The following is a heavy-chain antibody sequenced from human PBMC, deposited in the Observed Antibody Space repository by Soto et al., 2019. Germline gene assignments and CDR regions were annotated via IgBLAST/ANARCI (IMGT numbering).Heavy chain of an antibody. CDR3: ATDKAAVNYDGMGV. CDR1: GFTFSSYV. Sequence: GGFLRLSXAASGFTFSSYVMRWVRQAPGNGLEWVPAISGSGGSTYYTDSVKGRFTISRDNSKNTLYLQMNSLRAEDTAVYYCATDKAAVNYDGMGVWGQGTTVTVSS. J-gene: IGHJ6*02. V-gene: IGHV3-23*01. CDR2: ISGSGGST. D-gene: IGHD6-13*01.